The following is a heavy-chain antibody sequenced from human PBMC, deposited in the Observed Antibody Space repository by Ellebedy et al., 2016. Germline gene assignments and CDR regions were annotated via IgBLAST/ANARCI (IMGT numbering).Heavy chain of an antibody. J-gene: IGHJ6*02. CDR2: ISGSGYNI. D-gene: IGHD5-18*01. CDR1: GFTFSTYS. V-gene: IGHV3-48*02. Sequence: GGSLRLSXAASGFTFSTYSMNWVRQAPGKGLEWVSYISGSGYNIQYADSVKGRFTISRDNAKNSLYLQMNSLRDEDTALYYCARDDDDSFYYGMDVWGQGPRSPSP. CDR3: ARDDDDSFYYGMDV.